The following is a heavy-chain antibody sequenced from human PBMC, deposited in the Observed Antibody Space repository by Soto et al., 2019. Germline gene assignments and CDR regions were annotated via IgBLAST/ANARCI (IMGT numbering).Heavy chain of an antibody. V-gene: IGHV3-23*01. D-gene: IGHD3-10*01. CDR1: GFTFKNFA. CDR2: IGGSGSSA. CDR3: AKDAVAYNGEWDWFDL. J-gene: IGHJ5*02. Sequence: EVQLLESGGGLVQPGGSLRLSCAASGFTFKNFAVSWVRQAPGKGMEWVSAIGGSGSSANYADSVKGRFTVSRDDSKSTRDLQMRGLRVDDTALYYCAKDAVAYNGEWDWFDLWGQGTLVTVSS.